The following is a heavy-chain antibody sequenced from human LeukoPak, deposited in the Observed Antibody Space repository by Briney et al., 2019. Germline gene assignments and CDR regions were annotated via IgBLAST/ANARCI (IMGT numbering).Heavy chain of an antibody. CDR2: ISYDGRDK. V-gene: IGHV3-30*14. D-gene: IGHD5-24*01. CDR1: GFTFSSCA. CDR3: ARDGSNFYFDY. Sequence: GGSLRLSCAASGFTFSSCAMHWVRQAPGKGLEWVAGISYDGRDKYFADSVKGQFTISRDNSKNTLYLQMNSLRAEDTAVYYCARDGSNFYFDYWGQGALVTVSS. J-gene: IGHJ4*02.